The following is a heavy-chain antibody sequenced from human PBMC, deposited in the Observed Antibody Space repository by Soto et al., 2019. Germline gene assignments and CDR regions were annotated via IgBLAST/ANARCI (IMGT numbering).Heavy chain of an antibody. CDR3: ARDMGRSGTYGHFDY. V-gene: IGHV3-30*03. CDR2: ISYDGSNK. Sequence: PGGSLRLSCAASGFTFSSYGMHWVRQAPGKGLEWVAVISYDGSNKYYADSVKGRFTISRDNSKDTLYLQMNSLRAEDTAVYYCARDMGRSGTYGHFDYWGQGTLVTVSS. CDR1: GFTFSSYG. J-gene: IGHJ4*02. D-gene: IGHD1-26*01.